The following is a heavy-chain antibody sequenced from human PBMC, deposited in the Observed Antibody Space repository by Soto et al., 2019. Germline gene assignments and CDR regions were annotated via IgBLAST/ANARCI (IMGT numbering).Heavy chain of an antibody. J-gene: IGHJ4*02. CDR3: AREPFYCSGGSCYSGEGEY. CDR2: INSDGSTT. Sequence: EVQLVESGGGLVQPGGSLRLSCTASGFTFSSYWMHWVRQAPGKGLVWVSRINSDGSTTSYADSVKGRFTISRDNAKNTLYLQMNSLRAEDTAVYYCAREPFYCSGGSCYSGEGEYWGQGTLVTVSS. CDR1: GFTFSSYW. D-gene: IGHD2-15*01. V-gene: IGHV3-74*01.